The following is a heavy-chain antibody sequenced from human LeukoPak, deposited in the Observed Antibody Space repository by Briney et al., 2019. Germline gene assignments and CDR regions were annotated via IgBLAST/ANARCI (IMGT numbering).Heavy chain of an antibody. CDR1: GYTFTGYY. J-gene: IGHJ5*02. CDR2: INPNSGGT. CDR3: ARVRLYSSSFNWFDP. D-gene: IGHD6-13*01. V-gene: IGHV1-2*02. Sequence: GASVKVSCKASGYTFTGYYMHWVRQAPGQGLELMGWINPNSGGTNYAQKFQGRVTMTRDTSISTAYMELSRLRSDDTAVYYCARVRLYSSSFNWFDPWGQGTLVTVSS.